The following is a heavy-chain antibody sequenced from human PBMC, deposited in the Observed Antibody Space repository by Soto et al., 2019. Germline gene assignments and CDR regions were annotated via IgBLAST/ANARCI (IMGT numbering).Heavy chain of an antibody. V-gene: IGHV3-23*01. CDR3: AKEISSMWFPLDS. J-gene: IGHJ4*02. CDR1: GFSFSNYN. Sequence: GGSLRLSCVASGFSFSNYNMNWVRQAPGKGLEWVSSISAGSTYYADSVKGRLIISRDTSKNTLYLQMNSLRAEDTAVYYCAKEISSMWFPLDSWGQGTLVTVSS. CDR2: ISAGST. D-gene: IGHD3-3*02.